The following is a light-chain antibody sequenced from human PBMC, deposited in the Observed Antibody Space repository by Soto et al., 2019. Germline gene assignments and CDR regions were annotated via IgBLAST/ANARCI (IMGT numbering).Light chain of an antibody. V-gene: IGKV3-20*01. Sequence: EIVLTQSPGTLSLSPGEIATLSCRASQSVSSSFLAWYQQKPGQAPRLLIYGASSRATGTRDRFSGSGSGTVFTLTISRMEPEDSAVYYCQQCGSSILYTFGQGTKLEIK. J-gene: IGKJ2*01. CDR2: GAS. CDR3: QQCGSSILYT. CDR1: QSVSSSF.